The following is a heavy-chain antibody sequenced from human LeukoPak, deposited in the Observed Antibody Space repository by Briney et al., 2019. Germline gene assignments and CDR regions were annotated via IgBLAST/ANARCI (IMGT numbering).Heavy chain of an antibody. J-gene: IGHJ3*02. CDR2: IYYSGST. D-gene: IGHD3-22*01. CDR3: AREWYYDPPDAFDI. CDR1: GGSISSGDYY. V-gene: IGHV4-30-4*01. Sequence: PSETLSLTCTVSGGSISSGDYYWSWIRQPPGKVLEWIGYIYYSGSTYYNPSLKSRVTISVDTSKNQFSLKLSSVTAADTAVYYCAREWYYDPPDAFDIWGQGTMVTVSS.